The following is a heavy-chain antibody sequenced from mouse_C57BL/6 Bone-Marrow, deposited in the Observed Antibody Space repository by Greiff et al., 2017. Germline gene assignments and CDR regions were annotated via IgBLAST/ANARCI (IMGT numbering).Heavy chain of an antibody. V-gene: IGHV5-6*01. CDR1: GFTFSSYG. J-gene: IGHJ2*01. CDR3: ARHWDY. Sequence: EVKLVESGGDLVKPGGSLKLSCAASGFTFSSYGMSWVRQTPDKRLEWVATISSGGSYTYYPDSVKGRFTSSRDNAKNTLYLQMSSLKSEDTAMYYCARHWDYWGQGTTLTVSS. CDR2: ISSGGSYT.